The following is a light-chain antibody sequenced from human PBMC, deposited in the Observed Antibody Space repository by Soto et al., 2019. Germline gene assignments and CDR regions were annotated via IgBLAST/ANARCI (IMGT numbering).Light chain of an antibody. CDR2: EGS. Sequence: QSALTQPASVSGSPGQSITISCTGTSSDVGSYNLVSWYQQPPGKAPKFMIYEGSKRPSGVSNRFSGSKSGNTASLTISGLQAEDEADYYCCSYAAGSTSYVFGTGTQLTVL. V-gene: IGLV2-23*01. CDR1: SSDVGSYNL. J-gene: IGLJ1*01. CDR3: CSYAAGSTSYV.